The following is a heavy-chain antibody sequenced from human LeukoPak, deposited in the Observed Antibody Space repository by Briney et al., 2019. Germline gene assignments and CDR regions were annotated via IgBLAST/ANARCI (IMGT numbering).Heavy chain of an antibody. Sequence: PGGSLRLSCAASGFTVSSNYMSWVRQAPGKGLEWVSSISSSSSYIYYADSVKGRFTISRDNAKNSLYLQMNSLRAEDTAVYYCARDPGRGTAIHRWFDPWGQGTLVTVSS. CDR1: GFTVSSNY. CDR3: ARDPGRGTAIHRWFDP. CDR2: ISSSSSYI. J-gene: IGHJ5*02. V-gene: IGHV3-21*01. D-gene: IGHD2-21*02.